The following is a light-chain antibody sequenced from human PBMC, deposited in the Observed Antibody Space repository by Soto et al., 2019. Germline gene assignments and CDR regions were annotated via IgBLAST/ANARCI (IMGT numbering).Light chain of an antibody. CDR3: AAWDDSLNGHV. CDR2: TTN. Sequence: QSVLTQPHSASGTPGQRVTTSCSGSSSNIGTSSVHWFQQLPGTAPKLLISTTNQRPSGVAERFSGSKSGTSASLAISGLQSEDEADYYCAAWDDSLNGHVFGTGTKLTVL. V-gene: IGLV1-44*01. J-gene: IGLJ1*01. CDR1: SSNIGTSS.